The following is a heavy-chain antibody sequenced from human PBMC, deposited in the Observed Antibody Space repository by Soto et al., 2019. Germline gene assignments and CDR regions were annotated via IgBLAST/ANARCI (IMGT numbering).Heavy chain of an antibody. CDR3: ARDYCSGGSCYYGYYYYGMDV. CDR1: GYTFTGYY. J-gene: IGHJ6*02. D-gene: IGHD2-15*01. V-gene: IGHV1-2*02. Sequence: ASVKVTCQSSGYTFTGYYMKRVRHATGQGLEWMGWINPNSGGTNYAQKFQGRVTMTRDTSISTAYMELSRLRSDDTAVYYCARDYCSGGSCYYGYYYYGMDVWGQGTTVTVSS. CDR2: INPNSGGT.